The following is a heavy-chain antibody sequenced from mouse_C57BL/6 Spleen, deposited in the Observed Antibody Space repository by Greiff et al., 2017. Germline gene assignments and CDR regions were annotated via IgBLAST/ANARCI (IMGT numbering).Heavy chain of an antibody. V-gene: IGHV1-69*01. CDR3: ARESGYVPFDY. J-gene: IGHJ2*01. CDR2: IDPSDSYT. Sequence: QVQLKQPGAELVMPGASVKLSCKASGYTFTSYWMHWVKQRPGQGLEWIGEIDPSDSYTNYNQKFKGKSKLTVDKSSSTAYMHLSSLTSEKSAVYYGARESGYVPFDYWGQGTTLTVSS. CDR1: GYTFTSYW. D-gene: IGHD2-2*01.